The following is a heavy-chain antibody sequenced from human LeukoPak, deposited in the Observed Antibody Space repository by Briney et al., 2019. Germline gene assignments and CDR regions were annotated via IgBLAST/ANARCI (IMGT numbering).Heavy chain of an antibody. CDR3: ARAEWELDY. J-gene: IGHJ4*02. Sequence: GGSLRLSCAASGFTFSSYSMSWVRQAPGKGLEWVSSISSSSSYIYYADSVKGRFTISRDNAKNSLYLQVNSLRAEDTAVYYCARAEWELDYWGQGTLVTVSS. D-gene: IGHD1-26*01. CDR1: GFTFSSYS. CDR2: ISSSSSYI. V-gene: IGHV3-21*01.